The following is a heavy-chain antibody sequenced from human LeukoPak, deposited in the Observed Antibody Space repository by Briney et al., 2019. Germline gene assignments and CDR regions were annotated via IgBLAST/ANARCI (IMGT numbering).Heavy chain of an antibody. J-gene: IGHJ5*02. CDR3: VRDLTSSSWSWFDP. Sequence: PGGSLRLSCAASGFTFSSYSMNWVRQAPGKGLEWVSSISSSSSYICYADSVKGRFTISRDNAKNSLYLQMNSLRAEDTAVYYCVRDLTSSSWSWFDPWGQGTLVTVSS. V-gene: IGHV3-21*01. CDR1: GFTFSSYS. CDR2: ISSSSSYI. D-gene: IGHD6-13*01.